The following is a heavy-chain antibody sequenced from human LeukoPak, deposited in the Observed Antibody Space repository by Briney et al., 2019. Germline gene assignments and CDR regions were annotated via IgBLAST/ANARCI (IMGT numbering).Heavy chain of an antibody. CDR2: ISSSSSYI. Sequence: GGSLRLSCAASGFTFSSYSMNWVRQAPGKGLEWVSSISSSSSYIYYADSVKGRFTISRDNAKNSLYLQMNSLRAEDTAVYYCARMYYYGSGSYYFFDYWGQGTLVTVSS. V-gene: IGHV3-21*01. J-gene: IGHJ4*02. CDR1: GFTFSSYS. CDR3: ARMYYYGSGSYYFFDY. D-gene: IGHD3-10*01.